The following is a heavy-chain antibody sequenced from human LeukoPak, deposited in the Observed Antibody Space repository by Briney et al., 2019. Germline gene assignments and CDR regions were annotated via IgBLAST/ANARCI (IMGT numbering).Heavy chain of an antibody. CDR1: GFTFSSYW. D-gene: IGHD3-10*01. CDR3: ATPLWFGELYDY. J-gene: IGHJ4*02. Sequence: PGGSLRLSCAASGFTFSSYWMSWVRQAPGKGLEWAANIKQDGSEKYYVDSVKGRFTISRDNAKNSLYLQMNSLRAEDTAVYYCATPLWFGELYDYWGQGTLVTVSS. V-gene: IGHV3-7*01. CDR2: IKQDGSEK.